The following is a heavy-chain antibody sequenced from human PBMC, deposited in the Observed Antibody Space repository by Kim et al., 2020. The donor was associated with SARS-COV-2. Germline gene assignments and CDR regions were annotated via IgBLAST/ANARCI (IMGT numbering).Heavy chain of an antibody. CDR3: ARALAAAGTVGFDY. Sequence: SPALKSRVTISVDTSKNQFSLKLSSVTAADTAVYYCARALAAAGTVGFDYWGQGTLVTVSS. D-gene: IGHD6-13*01. V-gene: IGHV4-31*02. J-gene: IGHJ4*02.